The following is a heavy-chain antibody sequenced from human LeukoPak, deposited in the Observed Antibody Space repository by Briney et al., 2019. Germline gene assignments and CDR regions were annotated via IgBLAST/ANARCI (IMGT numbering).Heavy chain of an antibody. CDR1: GFTFSNYA. D-gene: IGHD6-13*01. CDR3: AARRGAAAGTDYFDD. CDR2: IIWKSGSI. Sequence: QPGGSLRLSCTASGFTFSNYAMNWVRQAPGKGLEWVSGIIWKSGSIAYADSVKGRFTISKDNAKNSLYLQMNSLRVEDMALYYCAARRGAAAGTDYFDDWGQGTLVTVSS. J-gene: IGHJ4*02. V-gene: IGHV3-9*03.